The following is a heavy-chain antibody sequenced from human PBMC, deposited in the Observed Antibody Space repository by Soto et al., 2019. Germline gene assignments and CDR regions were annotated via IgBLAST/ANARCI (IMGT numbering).Heavy chain of an antibody. J-gene: IGHJ4*02. V-gene: IGHV4-59*11. CDR2: IYYSGST. D-gene: IGHD6-13*01. CDR1: GGSISSHY. Sequence: SETLSLPCTVSGGSISSHYWSWIRQPPGKGLEGIGYIYYSGSTNYNPSLKSRLTMSVDTTNNQFSLKLSSVTAADTAVYYCARGSNWWDFDYWGQGTLVTVPS. CDR3: ARGSNWWDFDY.